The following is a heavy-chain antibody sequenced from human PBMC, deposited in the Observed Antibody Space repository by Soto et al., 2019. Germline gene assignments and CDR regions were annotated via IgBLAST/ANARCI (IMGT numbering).Heavy chain of an antibody. D-gene: IGHD2-21*01. CDR2: IFYTGTT. V-gene: IGHV4-31*03. Sequence: QVQLQESGPGLVKPSQTLSLTCTVSGGSVSSGPYYWTWIRQHPGKGLEWIGNIFYTGTTNSNTSLKSRLSISVDTSKNQFSLKLTSLTAADTAIYYGARDRVRRDEMSYGMDVWGQGTTVTVSS. J-gene: IGHJ6*02. CDR1: GGSVSSGPYY. CDR3: ARDRVRRDEMSYGMDV.